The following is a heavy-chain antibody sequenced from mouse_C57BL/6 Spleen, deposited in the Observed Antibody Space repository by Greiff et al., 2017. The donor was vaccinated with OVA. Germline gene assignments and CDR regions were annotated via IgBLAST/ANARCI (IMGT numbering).Heavy chain of an antibody. D-gene: IGHD1-1*01. J-gene: IGHJ1*03. V-gene: IGHV1-26*01. CDR2: TNPNNGGT. Sequence: EVQLQQSGPELVKPGASVKISCKASGYTFTDYYMNWVKQSHGKSLEWIGDTNPNNGGTSYNQKFKGKATLTVDKSSSTAYMELRSLTSEDSAVYYCARTYYGSSWYFDVWGTGTTVTVSS. CDR1: GYTFTDYY. CDR3: ARTYYGSSWYFDV.